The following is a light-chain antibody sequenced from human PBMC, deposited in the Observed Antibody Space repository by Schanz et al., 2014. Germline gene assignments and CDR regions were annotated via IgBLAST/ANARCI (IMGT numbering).Light chain of an antibody. Sequence: QSALTQPASVSGSPGQSITISCTGSNSDVGGYNLVSWYQHHPGKAPKVIIYEASKRPSGVSNRFSGSKSGNTASLTISGFQTEDEADYYCCSYAGRGTFVFGTGTKLTVL. CDR3: CSYAGRGTFV. CDR2: EAS. V-gene: IGLV2-23*01. CDR1: NSDVGGYNL. J-gene: IGLJ1*01.